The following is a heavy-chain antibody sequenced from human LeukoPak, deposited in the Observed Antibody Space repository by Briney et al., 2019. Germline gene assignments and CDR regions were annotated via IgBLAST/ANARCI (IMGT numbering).Heavy chain of an antibody. CDR3: ARDSSGYQ. CDR2: IKEDGSEK. Sequence: GGSLRLSCAASGFAFSTYWMSWVRQAPGKGLEWVANIKEDGSEKYYGDSVKGRFTISRDNAKNSLYLQMNSLRAEDTAVYYCARDSSGYQWGQGTLVTVSS. CDR1: GFAFSTYW. V-gene: IGHV3-7*01. D-gene: IGHD3-22*01. J-gene: IGHJ4*02.